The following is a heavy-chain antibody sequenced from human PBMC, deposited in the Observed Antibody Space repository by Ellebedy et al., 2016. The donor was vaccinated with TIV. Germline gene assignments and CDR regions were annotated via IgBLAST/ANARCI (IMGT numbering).Heavy chain of an antibody. Sequence: GSLRLSCAVYGGSLSDYYWAWIRQPPGKGLEWIGEINYSGSTNYNPSLKSRVTVSLDTSRNQVSLKLTSVTAADTAVYYCARGVTDRHWGQGTLVIVSS. J-gene: IGHJ1*01. D-gene: IGHD3-16*02. CDR1: GGSLSDYY. CDR3: ARGVTDRH. CDR2: INYSGST. V-gene: IGHV4-34*01.